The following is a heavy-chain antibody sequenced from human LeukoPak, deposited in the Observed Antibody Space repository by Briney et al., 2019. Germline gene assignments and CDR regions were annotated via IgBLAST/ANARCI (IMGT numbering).Heavy chain of an antibody. Sequence: SVKVSCKASGGTFSSYAISWVRQAPGQGLEWMGGIIPIFGTANYAQKFQGRVTITADESTSTAYMELSGLRSEDTAVYYCASDVEDGSGSFVYYFDYWGQGTLVTVSS. CDR3: ASDVEDGSGSFVYYFDY. CDR2: IIPIFGTA. J-gene: IGHJ4*02. D-gene: IGHD3-10*01. V-gene: IGHV1-69*13. CDR1: GGTFSSYA.